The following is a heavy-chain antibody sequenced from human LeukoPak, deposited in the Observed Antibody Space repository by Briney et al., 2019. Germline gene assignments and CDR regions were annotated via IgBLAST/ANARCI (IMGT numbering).Heavy chain of an antibody. CDR3: AREAPIIGVYGMDV. D-gene: IGHD2/OR15-2a*01. V-gene: IGHV1-18*01. CDR1: GYTFTSYG. CDR2: ISAYNGNT. J-gene: IGHJ6*02. Sequence: ASVKVSCRASGYTFTSYGISWVRQAPGQGLEWMGWISAYNGNTNYAQKLQGRVTMTTDTSTSTAYMELRSLRSDDTAVYYCAREAPIIGVYGMDVWGQGTTVTVSS.